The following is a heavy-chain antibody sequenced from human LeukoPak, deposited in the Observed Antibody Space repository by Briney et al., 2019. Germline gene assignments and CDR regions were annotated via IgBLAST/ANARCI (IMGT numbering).Heavy chain of an antibody. D-gene: IGHD3-10*01. V-gene: IGHV4-59*08. J-gene: IGHJ6*02. CDR1: GGSISSYY. CDR2: IYYSGST. Sequence: PSETLSLTCTVSGGSISSYYWNWIRQPPGKGLEWIGYIYYSGSTNYNPSLKSRVTISVDTSKNQFSLKLSSVTAADTAVYYCARLWFGEFYYYGMDVWGQGTTVTVSS. CDR3: ARLWFGEFYYYGMDV.